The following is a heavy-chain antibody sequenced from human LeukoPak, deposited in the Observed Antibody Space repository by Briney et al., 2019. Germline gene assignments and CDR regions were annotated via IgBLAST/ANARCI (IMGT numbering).Heavy chain of an antibody. CDR2: FDPEDGET. V-gene: IGHV1-24*01. D-gene: IGHD3-3*01. CDR3: ARGSYDFWRGYDY. Sequence: ASVKVSCKVSGYTLTELSMHWVRQAPGKGLEWMGGFDPEDGETSYAQKFQGRVTMTRDTSTSTVYMELSSLRSEDTAVYYCARGSYDFWRGYDYWGQGTLVTVSS. J-gene: IGHJ4*02. CDR1: GYTLTELS.